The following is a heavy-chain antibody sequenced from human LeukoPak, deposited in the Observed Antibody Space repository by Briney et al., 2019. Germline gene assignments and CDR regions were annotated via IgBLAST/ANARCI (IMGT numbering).Heavy chain of an antibody. D-gene: IGHD2-2*01. CDR2: TYYRSTRYN. V-gene: IGHV6-1*01. CDR3: ARRLTQYDCFDP. Sequence: SQTLSLTCAISGDSVSSNSVTWHWIRQSPSRGLEWLGRTYYRSTRYNDYRVSVRGRITVNPDTYKNQFSLHLNSVTPEDTAVYYCARRLTQYDCFDPWGQGILVTVSS. J-gene: IGHJ5*02. CDR1: GDSVSSNSVT.